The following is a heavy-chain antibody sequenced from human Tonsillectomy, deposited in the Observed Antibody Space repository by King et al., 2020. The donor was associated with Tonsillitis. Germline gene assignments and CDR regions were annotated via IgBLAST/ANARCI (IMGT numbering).Heavy chain of an antibody. J-gene: IGHJ4*02. V-gene: IGHV3-30*02. CDR3: AKEGPSVGGMDY. CDR2: IRYDGSNK. D-gene: IGHD3-16*01. CDR1: GVFFSSYG. Sequence: VQLVESGGDVVQPGGSLRLSCAASGVFFSSYGMHWVRQAPGKGLEWVTFIRYDGSNKYYADSERGRFTISRDNSKNTLYLQMNSLRTEDTAIYYCAKEGPSVGGMDYWGQGTLVTVSS.